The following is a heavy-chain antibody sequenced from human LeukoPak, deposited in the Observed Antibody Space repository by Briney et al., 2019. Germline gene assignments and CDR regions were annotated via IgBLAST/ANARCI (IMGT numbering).Heavy chain of an antibody. Sequence: AETVSLPCTVSGGSISSYYWSWIRQPPGKGLEWIGYIYYCGSTNYNPSLKSRVTISVDTSKNQFSLKLSSVTAADTAVYYCARASSGSYLNWFDTWGQGTLVTVSS. D-gene: IGHD1-26*01. J-gene: IGHJ5*02. CDR2: IYYCGST. CDR3: ARASSGSYLNWFDT. CDR1: GGSISSYY. V-gene: IGHV4-59*08.